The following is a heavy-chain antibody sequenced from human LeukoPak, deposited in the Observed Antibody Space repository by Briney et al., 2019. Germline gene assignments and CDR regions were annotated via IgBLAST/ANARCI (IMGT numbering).Heavy chain of an antibody. Sequence: SGTLSLTCTVSGDSINSLDLWSWIRQPPGKGLEWIGYIYYSGSTYYNPSLKSRVTISVDTSKNQFSLKLSSVTAADTAVYYCACYRRSDDAFDIWGQGTMVTVSS. D-gene: IGHD2-15*01. CDR2: IYYSGST. V-gene: IGHV4-30-4*01. J-gene: IGHJ3*02. CDR3: ACYRRSDDAFDI. CDR1: GDSINSLDL.